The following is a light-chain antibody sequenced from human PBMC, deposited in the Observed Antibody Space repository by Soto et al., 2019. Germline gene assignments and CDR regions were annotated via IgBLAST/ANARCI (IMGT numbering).Light chain of an antibody. CDR2: STN. V-gene: IGLV8-61*01. CDR3: LLYMGSGSWV. CDR1: SGSVSTSYY. J-gene: IGLJ3*02. Sequence: QAVVTQEPSFSVSPGGTGTLTCGLSSGSVSTSYYPSWYQQTPGQAPRTLIYSTNTRSSGVPDRFSGSILGNKAALTITGAQADDESDYYCLLYMGSGSWVFGGGTKLTVL.